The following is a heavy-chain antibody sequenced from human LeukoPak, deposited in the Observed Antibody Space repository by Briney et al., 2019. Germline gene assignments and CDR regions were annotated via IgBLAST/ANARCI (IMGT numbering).Heavy chain of an antibody. CDR3: ARGQWLPWDAFDI. V-gene: IGHV4-31*03. Sequence: SETLSLTCTVSGGSISSGGYYWSWIRQHPGKGLEWIGYIYYSGSTYYNPSLKSRVTISVDTSKNQFSLKLSSVTAADTAVYYCARGQWLPWDAFDIWGQGTMVTVSS. CDR1: GGSISSGGYY. J-gene: IGHJ3*02. CDR2: IYYSGST. D-gene: IGHD6-19*01.